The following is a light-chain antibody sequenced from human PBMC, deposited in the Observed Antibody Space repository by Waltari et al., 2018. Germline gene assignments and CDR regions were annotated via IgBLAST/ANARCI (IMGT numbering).Light chain of an antibody. V-gene: IGLV1-44*01. CDR1: SSNVGSNS. J-gene: IGLJ2*01. Sequence: QSMLTQPPSASGTPGQRVTISCSGSSSNVGSNSVNWFQHLPGSAPKLLIYDYDQRPSWVPDRFSGSKSGTSASLVISGLQSDDEADYYCAAWEDSLNGVLFGGGTKLTVL. CDR2: DYD. CDR3: AAWEDSLNGVL.